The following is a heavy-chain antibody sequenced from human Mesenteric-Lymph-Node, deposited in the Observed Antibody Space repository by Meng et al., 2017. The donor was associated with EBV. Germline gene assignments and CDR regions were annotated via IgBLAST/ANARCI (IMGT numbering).Heavy chain of an antibody. CDR2: IYFTGST. J-gene: IGHJ5*02. D-gene: IGHD4-11*01. CDR3: AREGTTVTRWFDP. Sequence: QVQMKKSGPGLVKPSETLSLTCDVSGDSVSSGNNYWSWIRQSPGRGLEWIGNIYFTGSTFYNPALKSRVTISGDTFKNQFSLKLTSVTAADTAVYYCAREGTTVTRWFDPWGPGTLVTVSS. V-gene: IGHV4-61*01. CDR1: GDSVSSGNNY.